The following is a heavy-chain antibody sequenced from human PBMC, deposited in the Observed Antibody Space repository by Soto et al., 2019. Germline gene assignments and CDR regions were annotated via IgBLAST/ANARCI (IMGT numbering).Heavy chain of an antibody. J-gene: IGHJ4*03. CDR2: INPTGGRA. CDR3: SRLTTMVREINDDPFDF. Sequence: GASVKVSCKASGYTFTNYYIHWVRQAPGQGLEWMGVINPTGGRASYAPKFQGRVTLTRDTFTSTAYMELSSLRSDDTAVYFCSRLTTMVREINDDPFDFWGQGTLVTVSS. CDR1: GYTFTNYY. V-gene: IGHV1-46*03. D-gene: IGHD3-10*01.